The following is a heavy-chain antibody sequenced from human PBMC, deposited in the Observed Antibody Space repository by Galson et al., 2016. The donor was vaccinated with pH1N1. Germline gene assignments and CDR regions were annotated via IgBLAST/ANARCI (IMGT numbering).Heavy chain of an antibody. CDR1: GGSISSHS. D-gene: IGHD4-17*01. Sequence: SETLSLTCIVSGGSISSHSWSWIRQPPGKGLAWIGHVYDSGSTNYNPSLKSRVTILVDTSGNRISLRLHPVIAADPAIFYCARTFTERLYGDYISAFDVWGQGTRVTVSS. CDR3: ARTFTERLYGDYISAFDV. CDR2: VYDSGST. V-gene: IGHV4-59*11. J-gene: IGHJ3*01.